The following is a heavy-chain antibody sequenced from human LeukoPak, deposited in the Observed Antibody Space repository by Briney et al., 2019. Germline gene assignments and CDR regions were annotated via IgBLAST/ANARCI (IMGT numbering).Heavy chain of an antibody. CDR3: TTVFWQQLDY. V-gene: IGHV3-15*01. D-gene: IGHD6-13*01. Sequence: PGRSLRLSCAASGFTFSNPWMSSVSHAPGDWLEWVGRIKSKNDGGTTDFAAPVKGRFTISRDDSKNTLYLQMNSLKTEDTAVYYCTTVFWQQLDYWGQGTLVTVSS. CDR1: GFTFSNPW. J-gene: IGHJ4*02. CDR2: IKSKNDGGTT.